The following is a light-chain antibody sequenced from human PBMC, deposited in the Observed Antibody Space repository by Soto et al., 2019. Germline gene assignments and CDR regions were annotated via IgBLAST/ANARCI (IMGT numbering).Light chain of an antibody. CDR2: AAS. CDR3: QQSYSTPST. Sequence: EIQITQSPSSLSASVGDRVTITCRASQSISSYLNWYQQKPGKAPKLLIYAASSLQSGVPSRFSGSGSGTDFTLTISSLQPEDFATYYCQQSYSTPSTFGGGTKVEIK. V-gene: IGKV1-39*01. J-gene: IGKJ4*01. CDR1: QSISSY.